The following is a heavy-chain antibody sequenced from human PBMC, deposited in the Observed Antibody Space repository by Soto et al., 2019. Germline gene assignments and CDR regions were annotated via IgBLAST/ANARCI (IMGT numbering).Heavy chain of an antibody. V-gene: IGHV1-69*13. CDR3: ARSNKLHYYDSSGSASIDY. D-gene: IGHD3-22*01. Sequence: SVKVSCKASGGTFSSYAISWVRQAPGQGLEWMGGIIPIFGTANYAQKFQGRVTITADESTSTAYMELSSLRSEDTAVYYCARSNKLHYYDSSGSASIDYWGQGTLVTVSS. CDR2: IIPIFGTA. J-gene: IGHJ4*02. CDR1: GGTFSSYA.